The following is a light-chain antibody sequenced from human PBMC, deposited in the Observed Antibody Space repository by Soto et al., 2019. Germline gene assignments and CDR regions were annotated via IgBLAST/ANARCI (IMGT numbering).Light chain of an antibody. CDR3: CSFAGSYTYV. Sequence: QSALTQPRAVSGSPGQSVTISCTGTSGDVGRYEYVSWYQQHPGKAPKLIIYDVTERPAGVPDRFSGSKSGNTASLTISGLQAEDEADYSCCSFAGSYTYVFGGGTKVTVL. CDR2: DVT. J-gene: IGLJ1*01. V-gene: IGLV2-11*01. CDR1: SGDVGRYEY.